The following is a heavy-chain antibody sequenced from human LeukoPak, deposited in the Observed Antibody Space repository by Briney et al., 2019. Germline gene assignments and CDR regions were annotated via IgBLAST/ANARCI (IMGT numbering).Heavy chain of an antibody. CDR2: IYTSGST. V-gene: IGHV4-4*07. Sequence: SETLSLTCTVSGGSISSYYWSWIRQPAGKGLEWIGRIYTSGSTNYNPSLKSRVTISVDTSKNQFSLKLSSVTAADTAVYYCASEAIAVAGTLGVYWGQGTLVTVSS. CDR1: GGSISSYY. D-gene: IGHD6-19*01. CDR3: ASEAIAVAGTLGVY. J-gene: IGHJ4*02.